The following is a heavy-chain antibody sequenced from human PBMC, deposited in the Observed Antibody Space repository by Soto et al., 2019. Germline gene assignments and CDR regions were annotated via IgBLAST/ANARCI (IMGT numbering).Heavy chain of an antibody. Sequence: EVQLLESGGNLIHPGGSLRLSCAAAGFTFSSYSMNWVRQAPGKGLEWVSIISGSGRTTSYADSVKGRFTISRDNAKNTLYRQMNSLRGEDTARYYCGKVQVCGRTRCKDWIDSWGQGVLVTVSS. CDR1: GFTFSSYS. D-gene: IGHD2-2*01. J-gene: IGHJ5*01. CDR3: GKVQVCGRTRCKDWIDS. CDR2: ISGSGRTT. V-gene: IGHV3-23*01.